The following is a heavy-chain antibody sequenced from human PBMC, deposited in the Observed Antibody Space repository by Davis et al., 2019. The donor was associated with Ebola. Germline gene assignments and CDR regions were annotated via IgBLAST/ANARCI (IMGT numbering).Heavy chain of an antibody. J-gene: IGHJ6*02. CDR3: TRINYYGSGNHFGYYGLDV. CDR2: IYYSGST. V-gene: IGHV4-30-4*01. CDR1: GGSISSGDYF. D-gene: IGHD3-10*01. Sequence: MPSETLSLTCTVSGGSISSGDYFWNWVRQPPGKGLEWIGYIYYSGSTYYSPSLKSRLTISVDKSKNQFYLQLNSVTAADTAVYYFTRINYYGSGNHFGYYGLDVWGQGTTVTVSS.